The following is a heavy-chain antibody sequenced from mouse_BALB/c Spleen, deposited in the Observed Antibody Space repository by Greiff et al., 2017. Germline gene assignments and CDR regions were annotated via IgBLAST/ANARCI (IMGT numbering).Heavy chain of an antibody. CDR3: ARLPYGNGGSMDY. V-gene: IGHV5-12-2*01. D-gene: IGHD1-1*01. Sequence: DVKLVESGGGLVQPGGSLKLSCAASGFTFSSYTMSWVRQTPEKRLEWVAYISNGGGSTYYPDTVKGRFTISRDNAKNTPYLQMSSLKSEDTAMYYCARLPYGNGGSMDYWGQGTSVTVSS. CDR1: GFTFSSYT. J-gene: IGHJ4*01. CDR2: ISNGGGST.